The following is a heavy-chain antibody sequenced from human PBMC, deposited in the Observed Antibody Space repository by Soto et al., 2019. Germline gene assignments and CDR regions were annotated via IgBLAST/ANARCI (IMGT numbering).Heavy chain of an antibody. CDR1: GFTFSNYW. V-gene: IGHV3-74*01. CDR2: IDSDGSRI. J-gene: IGHJ4*02. Sequence: VRLVESGGGLVQPGESLRLSCAASGFTFSNYWMHWVRQAPGKGLVWVSRIDSDGSRITYADFVKGRFTISRDNAKNTVYLHMNSLTAEDTAVYYCVRTSLVVAVATREDFWGQGTLVTVSS. CDR3: VRTSLVVAVATREDF. D-gene: IGHD2-15*01.